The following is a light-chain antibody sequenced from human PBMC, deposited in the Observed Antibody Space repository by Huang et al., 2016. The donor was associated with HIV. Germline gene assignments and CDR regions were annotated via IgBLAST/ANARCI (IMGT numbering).Light chain of an antibody. CDR2: AAS. CDR1: QSVSSY. CDR3: QRSNWPPT. V-gene: IGKV3-11*01. J-gene: IGKJ4*01. Sequence: EIVLTQSPATLSLSPGESATLPCRASQSVSSYLAWYQQKFGQAPRLLMSAASNRATGIPDRFSGSGSGTDFTLTISSLEPEDFAVYYCQRSNWPPTFGGGTKVEIK.